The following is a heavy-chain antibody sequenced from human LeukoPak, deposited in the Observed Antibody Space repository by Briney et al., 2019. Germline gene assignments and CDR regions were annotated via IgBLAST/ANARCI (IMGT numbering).Heavy chain of an antibody. CDR2: IYYSGST. D-gene: IGHD5-24*01. V-gene: IGHV4-39*01. CDR3: ARSSRHGYNPLDY. J-gene: IGHJ4*02. CDR1: GGSISSSSYY. Sequence: PSETLSLTCTVSGGSISSSSYYWGWIRQPPGKGLEWIGSIYYSGSTYYNPSLKSRVTISVDTSKNQFSLNLSSVTAADTAIYYCARSSRHGYNPLDYWGQGTLVTVPS.